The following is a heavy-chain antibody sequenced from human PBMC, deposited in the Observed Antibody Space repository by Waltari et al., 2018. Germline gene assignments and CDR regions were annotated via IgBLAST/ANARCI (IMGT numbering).Heavy chain of an antibody. CDR3: ARGAMVRRRLDY. CDR2: INHSGST. V-gene: IGHV4-34*01. CDR1: GGSFSGYY. Sequence: QVQLQQWGAGLLKPSETLSLTCAVYGGSFSGYYWSWIRQPPGKGLEWIGEINHSGSTNYNPSLKSRVTISVDTSKNQFSLKLSSVTAADTAVYYCARGAMVRRRLDYWGQGTLVTVSS. J-gene: IGHJ4*02. D-gene: IGHD5-18*01.